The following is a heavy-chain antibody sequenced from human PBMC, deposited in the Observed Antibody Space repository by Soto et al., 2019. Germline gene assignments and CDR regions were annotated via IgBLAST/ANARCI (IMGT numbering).Heavy chain of an antibody. Sequence: GASVKVSCKASGGTFSSYTISWVRQAPGQGLEWMGRIIPILGIANYAQKFQGRVTITADKSTSTAYMELNSLRAEDTAVYYCAKVGRYSSSSDLIFWSYYFDYWGQGTLVTVSS. CDR1: GGTFSSYT. D-gene: IGHD6-6*01. CDR2: IIPILGIA. CDR3: AKVGRYSSSSDLIFWSYYFDY. J-gene: IGHJ4*02. V-gene: IGHV1-69*02.